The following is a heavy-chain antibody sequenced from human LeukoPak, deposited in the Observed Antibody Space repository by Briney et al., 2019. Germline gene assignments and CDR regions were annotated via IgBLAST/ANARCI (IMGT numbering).Heavy chain of an antibody. CDR2: ISSSSSTI. J-gene: IGHJ4*02. V-gene: IGHV3-48*04. CDR3: ARDHGSGEFDY. D-gene: IGHD3-10*01. CDR1: GFTFSSYA. Sequence: GGSLRLSCAASGFTFSSYAMSWVRQAPGKGLEWVSYISSSSSTIYYADSVKGRFTISRDNAKNSLYLQMNSLRAEDTAVYYCARDHGSGEFDYWGQGTLVTVSS.